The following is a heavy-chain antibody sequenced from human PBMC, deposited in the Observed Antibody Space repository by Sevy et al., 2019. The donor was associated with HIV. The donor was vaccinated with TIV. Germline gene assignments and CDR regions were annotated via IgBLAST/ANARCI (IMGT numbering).Heavy chain of an antibody. J-gene: IGHJ3*02. CDR3: ARHCTGSSCSHAFDI. D-gene: IGHD2-15*01. CDR1: GGSFSGYY. Sequence: SETLSLTCAVYGGSFSGYYWSWIRQPPGKGLEWIGEINHSGGTNYNPSLKSRVTISVDTSKNQFSLKLNSVTAADTAVYYCARHCTGSSCSHAFDIWGQGTMLTV. V-gene: IGHV4-34*01. CDR2: INHSGGT.